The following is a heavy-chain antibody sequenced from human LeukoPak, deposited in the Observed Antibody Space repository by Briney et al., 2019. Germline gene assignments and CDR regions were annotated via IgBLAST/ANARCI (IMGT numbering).Heavy chain of an antibody. CDR3: ARGLGPKYYDFWSGYYRHNYYFDY. D-gene: IGHD3-3*01. V-gene: IGHV4-34*01. CDR2: INHSGST. CDR1: GGSFSGYY. J-gene: IGHJ4*02. Sequence: SETLSLTCAVYGGSFSGYYWSWIRQPPGKGLEWIGEINHSGSTNYNPSLKGRVTISVDTSKNQFSLKLSSVTAADTAVYYCARGLGPKYYDFWSGYYRHNYYFDYWGQGTLVTVSS.